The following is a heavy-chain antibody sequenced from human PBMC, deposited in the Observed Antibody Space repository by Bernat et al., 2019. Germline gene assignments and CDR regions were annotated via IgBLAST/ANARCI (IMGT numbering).Heavy chain of an antibody. D-gene: IGHD4-17*01. CDR1: GGSISSSSYY. CDR2: IYYSGST. V-gene: IGHV4-39*01. CDR3: ARHGEEARDYGDSRSYYYYGMDV. Sequence: QLQLQESGPGLVKPSETLSLTCTVSGGSISSSSYYWGWIRQPPGKGLEWIGSIYYSGSTYYNPSLKSRVTISVDTSKNQFSLKLSSVTAADTAVYYCARHGEEARDYGDSRSYYYYGMDVWGQGTTVTVSS. J-gene: IGHJ6*02.